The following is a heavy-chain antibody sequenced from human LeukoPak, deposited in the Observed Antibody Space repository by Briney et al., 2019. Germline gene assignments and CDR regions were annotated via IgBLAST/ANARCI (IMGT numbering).Heavy chain of an antibody. D-gene: IGHD3-10*01. CDR3: ARHSQVVRGWFDP. V-gene: IGHV4-59*08. CDR1: GGSISSYY. J-gene: IGHJ5*02. CDR2: IFHIGST. Sequence: PSETLSLTCTVSGGSISSYYWSWIRQPPGKGLDGIGYIFHIGSTNYSPSLKSRVTLSVAPSKSQFSLKLSSVTAADTAVYYCARHSQVVRGWFDPWGQGTLVTVSS.